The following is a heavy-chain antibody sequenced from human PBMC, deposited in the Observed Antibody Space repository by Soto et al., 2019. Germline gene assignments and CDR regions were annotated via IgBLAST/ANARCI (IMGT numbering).Heavy chain of an antibody. J-gene: IGHJ5*02. Sequence: SETLSLTCAVYGGSFSGYYWSWIRQPPGKGLEWIGEINHSGSTNYNPSLKSRVTISVDTSKNQFSLKLSSVTAADTAVYHCARMTYYYDSSGYPLDPWGQGTLVTVSS. CDR3: ARMTYYYDSSGYPLDP. V-gene: IGHV4-34*01. D-gene: IGHD3-22*01. CDR1: GGSFSGYY. CDR2: INHSGST.